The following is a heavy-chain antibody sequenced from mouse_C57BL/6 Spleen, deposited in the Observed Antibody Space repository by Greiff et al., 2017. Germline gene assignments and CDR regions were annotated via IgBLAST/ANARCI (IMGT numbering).Heavy chain of an antibody. J-gene: IGHJ3*01. D-gene: IGHD2-4*01. V-gene: IGHV1-85*01. CDR3: ARENGIYYDYEGAWFAY. CDR2: IYPRDGST. Sequence: QVQLQQSGPELVKPGASVKLSCKASGYTFTSYDINWVKQRPGQGLEWIGWIYPRDGSTKYNEKFKGKATLTVDTSSSTAYMGLHSLTSEDSAVYFCARENGIYYDYEGAWFAYWGQGTLVTVSA. CDR1: GYTFTSYD.